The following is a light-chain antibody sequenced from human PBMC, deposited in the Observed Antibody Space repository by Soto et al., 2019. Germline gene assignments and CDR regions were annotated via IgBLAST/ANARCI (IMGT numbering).Light chain of an antibody. CDR1: SSVVATFNL. CDR2: EGS. V-gene: IGLV2-14*02. CDR3: SSYTTSSTRV. J-gene: IGLJ1*01. Sequence: QSVLTQPASVSGSPGQSITISCTGTSSVVATFNLVSWYQQHPGKAPKLMIYEGSKRPAGVSNRFSGSRSGNTASLTISGLQAEDEADYYCSSYTTSSTRVFGPGTKLTVL.